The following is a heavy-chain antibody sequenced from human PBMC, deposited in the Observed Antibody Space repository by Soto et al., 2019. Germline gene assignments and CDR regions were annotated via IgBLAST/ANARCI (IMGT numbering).Heavy chain of an antibody. V-gene: IGHV3-11*01. Sequence: GGSLRLSCASSGCPFSDSFMSWSRQTPGKGLEWLSYISGRDGNIYYADSVRGRFTISRDNAKNSVYLQMNSLRAEDTAVYYCAGDQGPNYMAVWGKGTTVTVSS. CDR3: AGDQGPNYMAV. J-gene: IGHJ6*03. CDR1: GCPFSDSF. CDR2: ISGRDGNI.